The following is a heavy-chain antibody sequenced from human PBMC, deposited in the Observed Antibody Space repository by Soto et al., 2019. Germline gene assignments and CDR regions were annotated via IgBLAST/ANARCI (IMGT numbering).Heavy chain of an antibody. D-gene: IGHD3-10*01. CDR2: ISAYNGNT. V-gene: IGHV1-18*01. J-gene: IGHJ5*02. Sequence: QVHLVQSGGEVKKTGASVTVSCKASGYRFASYAIGWVRQAPEQGLEWVGWISAYNGNTRYAQKLQGRVTMTTDTSTSTAYMELRSLKSDDTAVYYCARERVTLVRGPQNWFDPWGQGTLVTVSS. CDR1: GYRFASYA. CDR3: ARERVTLVRGPQNWFDP.